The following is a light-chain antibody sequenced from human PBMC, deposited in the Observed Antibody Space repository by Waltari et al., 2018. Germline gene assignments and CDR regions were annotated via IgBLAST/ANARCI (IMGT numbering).Light chain of an antibody. CDR3: QQYGSSLWT. V-gene: IGKV3-20*01. CDR1: QSVSSSY. Sequence: EIVLTQSPGTLSLSPGERVTLSCRASQSVSSSYLAWYQQKPGQAPRLLIYGASSRATGIPDMFSDSGSGTDFTLTISRLEPEDFAVYYCQQYGSSLWTFGQGTKVEIK. J-gene: IGKJ1*01. CDR2: GAS.